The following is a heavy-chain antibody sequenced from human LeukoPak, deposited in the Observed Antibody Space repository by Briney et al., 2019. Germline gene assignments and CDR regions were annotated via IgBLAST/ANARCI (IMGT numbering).Heavy chain of an antibody. CDR2: ISGSGGST. CDR3: AKAGWGPGSGDYSN. V-gene: IGHV3-23*01. CDR1: GFSPRSYT. D-gene: IGHD3-22*01. J-gene: IGHJ4*02. Sequence: GGSLRLSCAEPGFSPRSYTRSSGRQAPGKGLEWVSAISGSGGSTYYADSVKGRFTISRENSKNMLYLQMNSLRAEDTAVYYCAKAGWGPGSGDYSNWGQGTLVTVSS.